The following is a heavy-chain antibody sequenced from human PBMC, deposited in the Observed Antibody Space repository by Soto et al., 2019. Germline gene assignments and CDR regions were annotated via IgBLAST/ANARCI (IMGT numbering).Heavy chain of an antibody. Sequence: SVKVSCKASGGTYSSYAIGWVRQAPGQGLEWMGGIIPIFGTANYAQKFQGRVTITADESTSTAYMELSSLRSEDTAVYYCAAEVRYYDFWGGPNWGQGTLVTVSS. J-gene: IGHJ4*02. CDR2: IIPIFGTA. V-gene: IGHV1-69*01. CDR1: GGTYSSYA. D-gene: IGHD3-3*01. CDR3: AAEVRYYDFWGGPN.